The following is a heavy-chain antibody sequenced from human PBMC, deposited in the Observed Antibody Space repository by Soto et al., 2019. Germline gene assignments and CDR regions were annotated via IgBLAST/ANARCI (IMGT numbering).Heavy chain of an antibody. CDR2: IYWDDDK. D-gene: IGHD3-22*01. CDR3: AHCYPGSYHHSSGSNWFDP. CDR1: GFSLSTSGVG. J-gene: IGHJ5*02. Sequence: QITLKESGPTLVKPTQTLTLTCTFSGFSLSTSGVGVGWIRQPPGKALEWLALIYWDDDKRYSPSLKSRLTITKDISKNQVLLTITNMDPVYTATYYCAHCYPGSYHHSSGSNWFDPWGQGTLVTVSS. V-gene: IGHV2-5*02.